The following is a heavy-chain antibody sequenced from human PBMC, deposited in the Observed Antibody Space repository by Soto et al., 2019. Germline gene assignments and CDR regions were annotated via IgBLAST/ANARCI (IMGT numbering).Heavy chain of an antibody. V-gene: IGHV4-59*11. CDR1: GDSISNHY. CDR2: IYYSGST. Sequence: QVQLQESGPGLVKPSETLSLTCTVSGDSISNHYWIWIRQPPEKGLEWIGYIYYSGSTNYNPSLKSRVTISVDTSKNQFSLKLNSVTAADTAVYYCARRFDSWGQGTLVTVSS. J-gene: IGHJ4*02. CDR3: ARRFDS.